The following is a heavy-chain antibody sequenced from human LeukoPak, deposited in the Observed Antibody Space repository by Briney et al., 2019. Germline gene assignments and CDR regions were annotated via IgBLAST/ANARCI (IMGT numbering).Heavy chain of an antibody. CDR1: GFAFSGYS. D-gene: IGHD1-26*01. J-gene: IGHJ4*02. CDR2: ISTTSTSI. CDR3: ARGVGATHFDC. V-gene: IGHV3-21*06. Sequence: SGGSLRLSCAASGFAFSGYSTNWVRQAPGRGPEWVSLISTTSTSIYYADSVEGRFTVSRDNAKNLLYLQMNSLRAEDSAVYYCARGVGATHFDCWGQGTLVAVST.